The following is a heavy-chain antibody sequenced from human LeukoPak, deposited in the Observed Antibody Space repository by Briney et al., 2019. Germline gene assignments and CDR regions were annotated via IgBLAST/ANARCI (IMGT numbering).Heavy chain of an antibody. CDR2: IKQDGSDK. J-gene: IGHJ4*02. V-gene: IGHV3-7*01. Sequence: QSGGSLRLSCAASGFTFGNYWMTWVRQAPGKGLEWVADIKQDGSDKYYVDSVKGRFTISRDNAKKSLYLQMNSLRDEDTAVYYCARDFFAFGGVIALLDYWGQGTLVTVSS. D-gene: IGHD3-16*02. CDR3: ARDFFAFGGVIALLDY. CDR1: GFTFGNYW.